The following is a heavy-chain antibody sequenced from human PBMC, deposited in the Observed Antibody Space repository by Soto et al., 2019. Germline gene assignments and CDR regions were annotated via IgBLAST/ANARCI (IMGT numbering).Heavy chain of an antibody. D-gene: IGHD1-7*01. V-gene: IGHV3-7*01. CDR3: ARYPYNWNYEFHYYYYMDV. J-gene: IGHJ6*03. CDR1: GFTFSSYW. Sequence: GGSLRLSCAASGFTFSSYWMSWVRQAPGKGLEWVANIKQDGSEKYYVDSVKGRFTISRDNAKNSLYLQMNSLRAEDTAVYYCARYPYNWNYEFHYYYYMDVWGKGTTVTVSS. CDR2: IKQDGSEK.